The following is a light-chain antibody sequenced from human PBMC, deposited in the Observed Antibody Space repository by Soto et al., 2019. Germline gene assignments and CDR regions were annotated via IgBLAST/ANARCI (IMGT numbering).Light chain of an antibody. J-gene: IGLJ2*01. Sequence: QSVLTQPPSVSGAPGQRVTISCTGNSSNIGAGYDVHWYQQLPGTAPKLLIYGNSNRPSGVPDRFSGSKSGTSASLAITGLQAEDEADYYCQSYDSSLHVVFGGGTKLTVL. CDR2: GNS. CDR1: SSNIGAGYD. V-gene: IGLV1-40*01. CDR3: QSYDSSLHVV.